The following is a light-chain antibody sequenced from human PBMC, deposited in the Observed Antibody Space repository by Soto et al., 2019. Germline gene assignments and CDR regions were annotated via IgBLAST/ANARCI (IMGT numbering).Light chain of an antibody. J-gene: IGLJ2*01. V-gene: IGLV1-40*01. CDR3: QSYDSSLSGPVV. CDR2: GNS. Sequence: QLVLTQPPSVSGAPGQRVTISCTGSSSNIGAGYDVHWYQQLPGTAPKLLIYGNSNQPSGVPDRFSGSKSGTSASLAITGLQAEDEADYYCQSYDSSLSGPVVFGGGTKVTVL. CDR1: SSNIGAGYD.